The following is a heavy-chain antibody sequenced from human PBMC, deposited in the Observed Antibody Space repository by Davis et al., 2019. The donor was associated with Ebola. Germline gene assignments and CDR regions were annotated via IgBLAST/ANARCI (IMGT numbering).Heavy chain of an antibody. CDR3: AIYHDFWIGYFVDY. CDR1: GYTFTSYY. Sequence: AASVKVSCKASGYTFTSYYMHWVRQAPGQGLEWMGRIIPILGIANYAQKFQGRVTMTRNTSISTAYMELTSLRSDDTAVYFCAIYHDFWIGYFVDYWGQGTLVSVSS. CDR2: IIPILGIA. V-gene: IGHV1-2*02. J-gene: IGHJ4*02. D-gene: IGHD3-3*01.